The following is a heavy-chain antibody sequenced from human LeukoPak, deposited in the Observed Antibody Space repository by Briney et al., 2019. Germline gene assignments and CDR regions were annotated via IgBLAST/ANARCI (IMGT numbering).Heavy chain of an antibody. J-gene: IGHJ6*02. CDR3: ARARYYYGSGSYYYYYYGMDV. CDR1: GYTFTSYY. CDR2: INPSGGST. Sequence: ASVKVSCKASGYTFTSYYMHWVRQAPGQGLEWMGIINPSGGSTSYAQKFQGRVTMTRDTSTSTVYMELSSLGSEDTAVYYCARARYYYGSGSYYYYYYGMDVWGQGTTVTVSS. D-gene: IGHD3-10*01. V-gene: IGHV1-46*01.